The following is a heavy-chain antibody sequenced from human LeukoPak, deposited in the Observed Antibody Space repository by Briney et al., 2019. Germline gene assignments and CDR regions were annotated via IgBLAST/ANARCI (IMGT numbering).Heavy chain of an antibody. D-gene: IGHD2-8*01. Sequence: GGSLRLSCAASGFTVSSNYMSWVRQAPGKGLEWVSYISSSGSTIYYADSVKGRFTISRDNAKNSLYLQMNSLRAEDTAVYYCARGNVFSMAPIDYWGQGTLVTVSS. J-gene: IGHJ4*02. CDR3: ARGNVFSMAPIDY. CDR1: GFTVSSNY. CDR2: ISSSGSTI. V-gene: IGHV3-11*04.